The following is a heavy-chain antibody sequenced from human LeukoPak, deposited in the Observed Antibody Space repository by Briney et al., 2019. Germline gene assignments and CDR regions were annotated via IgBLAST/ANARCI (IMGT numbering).Heavy chain of an antibody. D-gene: IGHD6-19*01. Sequence: GGSLRLSCAASGFTFSGHGMHWVRQAPGKGLEWVAVISYDGSKKYYADSVKGRFTISRDNSKNTLYLQMDSLRPEDTAVFHCAKESSGWYGFDFWGQGTLVIVSS. CDR2: ISYDGSKK. CDR3: AKESSGWYGFDF. V-gene: IGHV3-30*18. CDR1: GFTFSGHG. J-gene: IGHJ4*02.